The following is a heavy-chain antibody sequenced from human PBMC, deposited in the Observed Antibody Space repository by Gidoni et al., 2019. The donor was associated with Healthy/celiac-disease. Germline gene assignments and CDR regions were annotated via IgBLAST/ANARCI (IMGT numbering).Heavy chain of an antibody. CDR3: ASGGVEMATIDY. J-gene: IGHJ4*02. CDR1: GCSISSSSYY. V-gene: IGHV4-39*01. CDR2: IYYSGST. D-gene: IGHD5-12*01. Sequence: QLQLQESGPGLVKLSETLSLTCTVSGCSISSSSYYWGWIRQPPGKGLEWIGSIYYSGSTYYNPSLKSRVTISVDTSKNQFSLKLSSVTAADTAVYYCASGGVEMATIDYWGQGTLVTVSS.